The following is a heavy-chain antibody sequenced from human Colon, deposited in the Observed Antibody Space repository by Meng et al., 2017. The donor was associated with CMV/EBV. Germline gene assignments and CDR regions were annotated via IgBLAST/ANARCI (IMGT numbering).Heavy chain of an antibody. CDR2: IYSGGPM. V-gene: IGHV3-23*03. J-gene: IGHJ3*02. Sequence: GESLKISCAASGFTFSSYAMSWVRQAPGKGLEWVALIYSGGPMHYADSVKGRFTISRDNSKNILYLQMNSLRADDTAVYYCARGSGPLFPGAFDIWGQGTMVTVSS. CDR1: GFTFSSYA. D-gene: IGHD3-10*02. CDR3: ARGSGPLFPGAFDI.